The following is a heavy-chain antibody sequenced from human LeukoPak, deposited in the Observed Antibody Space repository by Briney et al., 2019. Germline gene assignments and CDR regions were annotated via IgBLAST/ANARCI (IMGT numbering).Heavy chain of an antibody. CDR3: ARGPRLDSSGWFYGAFDI. Sequence: ASVKVSCKASGYTFTGYYMHWVRQAPGQGLEWMGRINPNSGGTNYAQKFQGRVTMTRDTSISTAYMELSRPRSDDTAVYYCARGPRLDSSGWFYGAFDIWSQGTTVTVSS. CDR1: GYTFTGYY. CDR2: INPNSGGT. D-gene: IGHD6-19*01. J-gene: IGHJ3*02. V-gene: IGHV1-2*06.